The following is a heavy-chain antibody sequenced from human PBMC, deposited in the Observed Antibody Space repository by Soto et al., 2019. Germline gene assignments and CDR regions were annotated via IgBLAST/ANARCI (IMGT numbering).Heavy chain of an antibody. D-gene: IGHD2-15*01. CDR3: ASFEEVVAATLPFYY. CDR2: ISAYNGNT. Sequence: ASVKVSCKASGYTFTSYGISWVRQAPGQGLEWMGWISAYNGNTNYAQKLQGRVTMTTDTSTSTAYMELRSLRSDDTAVYYCASFEEVVAATLPFYYRARRSPVPVSS. V-gene: IGHV1-18*01. CDR1: GYTFTSYG. J-gene: IGHJ4*01.